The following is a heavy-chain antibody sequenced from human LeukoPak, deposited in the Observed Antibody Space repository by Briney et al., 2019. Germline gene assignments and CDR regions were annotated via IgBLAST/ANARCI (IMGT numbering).Heavy chain of an antibody. Sequence: GGSLRLSCAAFGFTFSSYEMNWVRQAPGKGLEWVSYISSSGSTIYYADSVKGRFTISRDNAKNSLYLQMNSLRAEDTAVYYCARSRGSGSYSDYWGQGTLVTVSS. CDR1: GFTFSSYE. D-gene: IGHD3-10*01. V-gene: IGHV3-48*03. J-gene: IGHJ4*02. CDR2: ISSSGSTI. CDR3: ARSRGSGSYSDY.